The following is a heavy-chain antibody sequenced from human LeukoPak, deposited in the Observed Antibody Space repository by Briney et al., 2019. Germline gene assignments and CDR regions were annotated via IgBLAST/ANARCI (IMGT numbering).Heavy chain of an antibody. V-gene: IGHV3-48*04. Sequence: ETGGSLRLSCATSGFTFSTYNMNWVRQAPGTGLEWISYISSTSTTIYYADSVKGRFTISRDNAKNSLYLQLNSLRADDTAVYYCARDRGLAATGSVDCWGQGTLVTVSS. CDR2: ISSTSTTI. CDR3: ARDRGLAATGSVDC. CDR1: GFTFSTYN. D-gene: IGHD6-13*01. J-gene: IGHJ4*02.